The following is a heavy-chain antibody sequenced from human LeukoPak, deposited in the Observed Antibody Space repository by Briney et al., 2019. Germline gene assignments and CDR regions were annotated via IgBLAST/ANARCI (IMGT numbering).Heavy chain of an antibody. CDR2: INPDSGGT. J-gene: IGHJ3*02. D-gene: IGHD3-16*01. CDR3: ARDGLGGSGAFDI. V-gene: IGHV1-2*02. Sequence: ASVKVSCKASGYTFTGYYIHWVRQAPGQGLEWMGWINPDSGGTNYAQKFQGGVSMTRDTSISTAYMELSRLRSDDTAVYYCARDGLGGSGAFDIWGQGTMVTVSS. CDR1: GYTFTGYY.